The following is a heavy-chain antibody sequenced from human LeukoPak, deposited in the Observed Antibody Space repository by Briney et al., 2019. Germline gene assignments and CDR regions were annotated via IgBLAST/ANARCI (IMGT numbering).Heavy chain of an antibody. J-gene: IGHJ4*02. CDR1: GFTLSSYG. CDR2: ISYDGSNK. CDR3: AKDSRPDY. Sequence: GGSLRPSCAASGFTLSSYGMHWVRQAPGKGLEWVAVISYDGSNKYYADSVKGRFTISRDNSKNTLYLQMNSLRAEDTAVYYCAKDSRPDYWGQGTLVTVSS. V-gene: IGHV3-30*18.